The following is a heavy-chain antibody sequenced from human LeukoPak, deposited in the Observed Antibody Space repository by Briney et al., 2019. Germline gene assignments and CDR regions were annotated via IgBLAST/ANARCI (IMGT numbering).Heavy chain of an antibody. CDR1: GFTFSSYG. Sequence: PGRSLRLSCAASGFTFSSYGMHWVRQAPGKGLEWVAVISYDGSNKYCADSVKGRFTISRDNSKNTLYLQMNSLRAEDTAVYYCAKHLSGPTGNYWGQGTLVTVSS. V-gene: IGHV3-30*18. CDR3: AKHLSGPTGNY. J-gene: IGHJ4*02. CDR2: ISYDGSNK.